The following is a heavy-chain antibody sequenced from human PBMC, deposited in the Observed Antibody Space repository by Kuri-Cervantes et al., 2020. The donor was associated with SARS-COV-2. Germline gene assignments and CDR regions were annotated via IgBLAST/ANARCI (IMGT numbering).Heavy chain of an antibody. CDR3: STTAMADYYYYYGMDV. CDR2: IKSKTDGGTT. D-gene: IGHD5-18*01. V-gene: IGHV3-15*07. Sequence: GESLKISCAASGFTFSNAWMNWVRQAPGKGLEWVGRIKSKTDGGTTDYAAPVKGRFTISRDDSKNTLYLQMNNLKTEDTAVYYCSTTAMADYYYYYGMDVWGQGTTVTVSS. CDR1: GFTFSNAW. J-gene: IGHJ6*02.